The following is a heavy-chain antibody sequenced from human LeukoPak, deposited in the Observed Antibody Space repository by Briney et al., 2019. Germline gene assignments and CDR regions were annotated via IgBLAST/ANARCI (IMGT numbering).Heavy chain of an antibody. CDR1: GFTVSSNY. CDR2: IYSGGST. J-gene: IGHJ6*03. D-gene: IGHD5-24*01. CDR3: AREEMARSKYYYYYYYMDV. V-gene: IGHV3-66*02. Sequence: GGSLRLSCAASGFTVSSNYMSWVRQAPGKGLEWVSVIYSGGSTYYADSVKGRFTISRDNSKNTLYLQMNSLRAEDTAVYYCAREEMARSKYYYYYYYMDVWGKGTTVTVSS.